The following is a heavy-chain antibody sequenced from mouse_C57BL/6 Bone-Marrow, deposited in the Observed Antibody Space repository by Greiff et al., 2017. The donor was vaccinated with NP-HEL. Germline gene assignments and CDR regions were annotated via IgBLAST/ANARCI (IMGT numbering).Heavy chain of an antibody. CDR2: IDPDNGDT. Sequence: VQLQQSGAELLPPFSSFPFSFHASGYNIKDYYMHWVKQRPEQGLEWIGWIDPDNGDTWSAPKFQGKATLTADTSSNTAYLQLSSLTSEDTAVYYCTPSVLAYWGRGTVVTVSA. CDR1: GYNIKDYY. CDR3: TPSVLAY. J-gene: IGHJ3*01. V-gene: IGHV14-4*01.